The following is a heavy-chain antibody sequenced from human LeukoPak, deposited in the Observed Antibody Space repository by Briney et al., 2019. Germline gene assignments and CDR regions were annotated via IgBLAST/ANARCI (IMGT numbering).Heavy chain of an antibody. D-gene: IGHD3-10*01. CDR1: GFTYSSYS. CDR3: ARDLRGSGSSDY. CDR2: ISSSSSYI. V-gene: IGHV3-21*01. Sequence: GGSLRLSCAASGFTYSSYSMNWVRQGPGKGLEWVSSISSSSSYIYYADSVKGRFTISRDNAKNSLYLQMNSLRAEDTAVYYCARDLRGSGSSDYWGQGTLVTVSS. J-gene: IGHJ4*02.